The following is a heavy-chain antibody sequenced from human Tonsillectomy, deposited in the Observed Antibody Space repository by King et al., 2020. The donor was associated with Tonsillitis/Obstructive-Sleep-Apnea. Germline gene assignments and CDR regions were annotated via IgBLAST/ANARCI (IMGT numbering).Heavy chain of an antibody. Sequence: EVQLVESGGGLVKPGGSLRLSCAASGFTFSNAWMSWVRQAPGKGLEWVGRINSKTDGGTTDYAATGKGRFTISRDDSKNQLYLQMSSLKTEDAAMYYCTPLWFREFLCDYWGRGTLVTVSS. J-gene: IGHJ4*02. V-gene: IGHV3-15*01. CDR2: INSKTDGGTT. CDR1: GFTFSNAW. D-gene: IGHD3-10*01. CDR3: TPLWFREFLCDY.